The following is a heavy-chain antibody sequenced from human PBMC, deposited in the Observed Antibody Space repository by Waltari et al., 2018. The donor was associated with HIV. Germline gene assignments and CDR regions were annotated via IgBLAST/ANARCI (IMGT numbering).Heavy chain of an antibody. CDR1: GFTFSNYW. Sequence: EVQLVESGGGLVQPGGSLRLSCAASGFTFSNYWMSWVRQPPGKGRVWGSRNNSKGGSETDADSGEGRFTISRDNAKNPLYRQMNSLSAEDTAVYYCASFPINDYSNKRLGYWGQGTLVTVSA. V-gene: IGHV3-74*01. D-gene: IGHD4-4*01. J-gene: IGHJ4*02. CDR2: NNSKGGSE. CDR3: ASFPINDYSNKRLGY.